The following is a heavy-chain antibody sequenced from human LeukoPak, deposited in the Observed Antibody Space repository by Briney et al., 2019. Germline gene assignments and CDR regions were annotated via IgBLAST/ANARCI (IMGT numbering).Heavy chain of an antibody. D-gene: IGHD2-2*01. CDR3: AWPHYYCSSTSCPFDY. CDR2: INSDGRTT. V-gene: IGHV3-74*01. J-gene: IGHJ4*02. Sequence: PGGSLRLSCAASGFSFSSYWMHWVRQAPGKGLVWVSRINSDGRTTSYADSVKGRFTISRDNAKNTLYLQMNSLRAEDTAVYYCAWPHYYCSSTSCPFDYWGQGTLVTVSS. CDR1: GFSFSSYW.